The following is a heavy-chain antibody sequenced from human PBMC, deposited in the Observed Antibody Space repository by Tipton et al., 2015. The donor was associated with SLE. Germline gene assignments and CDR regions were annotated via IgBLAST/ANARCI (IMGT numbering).Heavy chain of an antibody. CDR3: ARDATTVVTPDYFDY. CDR2: ISSSSSYI. Sequence: QLVQSGGGLVKPGGSLRLSCAASGFTFSNYGMNWVRQAPGEGLEWVSSISSSSSYIHCADSVKGRFTISRDNAKDSLYLQMNSLRAEDTAVYYCARDATTVVTPDYFDYWGQGTLVTVSS. CDR1: GFTFSNYG. V-gene: IGHV3-21*01. J-gene: IGHJ4*02. D-gene: IGHD4-23*01.